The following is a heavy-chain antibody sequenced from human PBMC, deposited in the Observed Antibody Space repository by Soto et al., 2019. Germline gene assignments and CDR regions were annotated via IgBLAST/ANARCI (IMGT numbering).Heavy chain of an antibody. D-gene: IGHD3-22*01. Sequence: QVQLVQSGAEVKKPGASVKVSCKASGYTFTSYDINWVRQATGQGLEWMGWMNPNSGNTGYAQKLRXIVPTNKETSISXEYXAXSSLRADDTAVYYCARGYYDSSGYSYGYDYYYGMDVWGQGTTVTVS. CDR2: MNPNSGNT. CDR1: GYTFTSYD. CDR3: ARGYYDSSGYSYGYDYYYGMDV. V-gene: IGHV1-8*01. J-gene: IGHJ6*02.